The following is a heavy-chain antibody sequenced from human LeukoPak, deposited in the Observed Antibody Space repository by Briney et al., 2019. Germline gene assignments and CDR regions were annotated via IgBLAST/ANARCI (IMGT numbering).Heavy chain of an antibody. CDR3: ARLSYYDILTGYYTSYFDY. J-gene: IGHJ4*02. Sequence: GESLKISCKGSGYSFTSYWISWVRQMPGKGLEWMGRIDPSDSYTNYSPSFQGHVTISADKSIGTAYLQWSSLKASDTAMYYCARLSYYDILTGYYTSYFDYWGQGTLVTVSS. CDR1: GYSFTSYW. D-gene: IGHD3-9*01. CDR2: IDPSDSYT. V-gene: IGHV5-10-1*01.